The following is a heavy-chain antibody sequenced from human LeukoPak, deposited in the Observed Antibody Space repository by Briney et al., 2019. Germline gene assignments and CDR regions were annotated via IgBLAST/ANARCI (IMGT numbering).Heavy chain of an antibody. CDR3: AKALAVAGPLTCYYYMDV. CDR2: ISYDGSNK. J-gene: IGHJ6*03. Sequence: GGSLRLSCAASGFTFSSYGMHGVRQAPGKGLEGVADISYDGSNKYYADPVKGRFTISRDNSKNTLYLQMNSLSAEDTAVYYCAKALAVAGPLTCYYYMDVWGKGTTVTISS. V-gene: IGHV3-30*18. CDR1: GFTFSSYG. D-gene: IGHD6-19*01.